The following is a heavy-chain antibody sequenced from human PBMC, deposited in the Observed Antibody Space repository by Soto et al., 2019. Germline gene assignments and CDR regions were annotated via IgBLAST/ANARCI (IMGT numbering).Heavy chain of an antibody. CDR3: AKDYASTWYWYFDP. V-gene: IGHV3-23*01. CDR1: GFSFSNFA. D-gene: IGHD6-13*01. J-gene: IGHJ5*02. CDR2: IRGSGDKT. Sequence: PGGSRRLSWAASGFSFSNFAMIWVRQAPGTGLEWVSSIRGSGDKTYYLDSVKGRFTISRDNSKNTLYLHMNSLGAEDTAVYFCAKDYASTWYWYFDPWRQGTLVIVSS.